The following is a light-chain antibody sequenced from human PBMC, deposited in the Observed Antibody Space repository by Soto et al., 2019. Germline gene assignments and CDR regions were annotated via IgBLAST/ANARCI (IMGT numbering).Light chain of an antibody. V-gene: IGKV1-27*01. Sequence: DIQVTQSPSSLSASPGDRITITCRASQDIKKFLAWYQQKPGKVPHLLIYAASTLRPGVPSRFSGNASGTDFTLTIASLQPEDVATYYCQKYDRATAAFGQGTKVDVK. CDR1: QDIKKF. J-gene: IGKJ1*01. CDR2: AAS. CDR3: QKYDRATAA.